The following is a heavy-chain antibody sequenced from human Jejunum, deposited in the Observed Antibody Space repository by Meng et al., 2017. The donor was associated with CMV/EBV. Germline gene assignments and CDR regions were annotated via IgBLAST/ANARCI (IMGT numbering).Heavy chain of an antibody. V-gene: IGHV3-30-3*01. J-gene: IGHJ5*02. CDR3: ARERTGYYIAA. CDR1: GFVFNHYA. D-gene: IGHD3/OR15-3a*01. CDR2: ISYDGSNA. Sequence: AASGFVFNHYALHWVRQAPGKGLEWVALISYDGSNAYYADSVKGRFTIPRDDSKNMFFLQMNSLRPDDTAVYYCARERTGYYIAAWGQGTLVTVSS.